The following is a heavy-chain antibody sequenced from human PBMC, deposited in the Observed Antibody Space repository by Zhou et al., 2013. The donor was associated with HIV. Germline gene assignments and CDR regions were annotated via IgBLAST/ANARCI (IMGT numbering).Heavy chain of an antibody. CDR2: MNPHSGNI. CDR1: GYTFTSYD. D-gene: IGHD1-1*01. J-gene: IGHJ5*02. Sequence: LVQSGAEIKKPGTSVKVSCKASGYTFTSYDINWVRQATGQGLEWMGWMNPHSGNIGYGQKFQGRVTMTRDTSISTAYMELSSVRSEDTAVYYCARDPIQLEPFRFDPWGQGTLVTVSS. CDR3: ARDPIQLEPFRFDP. V-gene: IGHV1-8*01.